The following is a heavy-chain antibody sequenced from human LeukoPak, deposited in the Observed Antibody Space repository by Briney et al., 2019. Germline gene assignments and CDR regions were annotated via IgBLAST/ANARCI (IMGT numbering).Heavy chain of an antibody. D-gene: IGHD3-10*01. CDR1: GGSFSGYY. CDR3: ARGGLWFGEPSIDY. CDR2: INHSGST. Sequence: SSETLSLTCAVYGGSFSGYYWSWIRQPPGKGLEWIGEINHSGSTNYNPSPKSRVTISVDTSKNQFSLKLSSATAADTAVYYCARGGLWFGEPSIDYWGQGTLVTVSS. V-gene: IGHV4-34*01. J-gene: IGHJ4*02.